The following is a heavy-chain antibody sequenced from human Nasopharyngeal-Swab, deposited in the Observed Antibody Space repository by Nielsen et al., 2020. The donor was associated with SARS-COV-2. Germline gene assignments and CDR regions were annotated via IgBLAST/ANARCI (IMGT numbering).Heavy chain of an antibody. J-gene: IGHJ6*02. CDR2: IIPIFGTA. D-gene: IGHD1-26*01. CDR1: GGTLSSYA. Sequence: SVKVSCQASGGTLSSYAISWVRQAPGQGLEGRGGIIPIFGTANYAQKFQGRVTITADESTSTAYMELSSLRSEDTAVYYCATYSGSYSGVDYYYGMDVWGQGTTVTVSS. CDR3: ATYSGSYSGVDYYYGMDV. V-gene: IGHV1-69*13.